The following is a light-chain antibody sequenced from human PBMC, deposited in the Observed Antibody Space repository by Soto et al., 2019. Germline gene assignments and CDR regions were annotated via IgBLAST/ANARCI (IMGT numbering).Light chain of an antibody. CDR1: SSDVGVYNY. CDR2: DVS. J-gene: IGLJ1*01. CDR3: CSYAVIYTRV. V-gene: IGLV2-11*01. Sequence: QSALTQPRSVSGSPEQAVTISCTGTSSDVGVYNYVYWYQQHPGKAPKLLIYDVSKRPSGVPDRFSGSKSGNTASLSISWLQAGDEAEYYCCSYAVIYTRVFGTGTKVTVL.